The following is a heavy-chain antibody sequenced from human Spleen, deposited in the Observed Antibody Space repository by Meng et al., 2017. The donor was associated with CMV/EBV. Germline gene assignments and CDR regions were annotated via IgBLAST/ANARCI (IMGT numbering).Heavy chain of an antibody. CDR3: AKDQFGEIYSEGMDV. J-gene: IGHJ6*02. CDR2: IRYDAYNK. Sequence: LSLTCAASGFTFSSYGMHWVRQAPGKGLEWVTFIRYDAYNKYYADSVKGRFTISRDNSKNTLYLQMNSVRAEDTAVYYCAKDQFGEIYSEGMDVWGQGTTVTVSS. CDR1: GFTFSSYG. V-gene: IGHV3-30*02. D-gene: IGHD3-10*01.